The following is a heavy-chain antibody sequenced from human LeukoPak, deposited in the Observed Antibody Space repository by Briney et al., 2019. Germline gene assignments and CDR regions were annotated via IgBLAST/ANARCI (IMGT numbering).Heavy chain of an antibody. Sequence: SETLSLTCTVSGGSISTYYWSWIRQPPGKGLEWVGYIYYSGSTDYNPSLKSRVTISVDTSKNQFSLKLSSVTAADTAVYYYATSYYYASGSLWNGMDVWGKGTTVIVSS. D-gene: IGHD3-10*01. CDR3: ATSYYYASGSLWNGMDV. CDR1: GGSISTYY. V-gene: IGHV4-59*01. CDR2: IYYSGST. J-gene: IGHJ6*04.